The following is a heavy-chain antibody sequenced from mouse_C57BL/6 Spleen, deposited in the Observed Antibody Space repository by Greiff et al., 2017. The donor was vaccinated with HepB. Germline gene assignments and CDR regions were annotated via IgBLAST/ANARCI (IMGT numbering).Heavy chain of an antibody. CDR2: IDPSDSYT. CDR3: ARGDSSGSIAY. CDR1: GYTFTSYW. J-gene: IGHJ3*01. Sequence: QVQLQQPGAELVKPGASVKLSCKASGYTFTSYWMQWVKQRPGQGLEWIGEIDPSDSYTNYNQKFKGKATLTVDTSSSTAYMQLSSLTSEDSAVYYCARGDSSGSIAYWGQGTLVTVSA. V-gene: IGHV1-50*01. D-gene: IGHD3-2*02.